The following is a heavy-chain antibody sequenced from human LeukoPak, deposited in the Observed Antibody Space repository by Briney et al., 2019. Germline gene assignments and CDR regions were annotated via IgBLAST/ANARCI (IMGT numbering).Heavy chain of an antibody. CDR1: GFTLSDDY. CDR2: INWNGDRT. D-gene: IGHD3-10*01. Sequence: GGFLRLSCAASGFTLSDDYMSWVRQSPGKGLEWVSGINWNGDRTGYADSVRGRFTISRDNAKKSLYLQMNSLRAEDTALYYCARRDYYGSGSPDFWGQGTLVTVSS. V-gene: IGHV3-20*04. J-gene: IGHJ4*02. CDR3: ARRDYYGSGSPDF.